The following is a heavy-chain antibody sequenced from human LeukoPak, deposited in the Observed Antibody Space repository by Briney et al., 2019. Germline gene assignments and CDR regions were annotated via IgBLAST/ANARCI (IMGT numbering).Heavy chain of an antibody. J-gene: IGHJ4*02. CDR3: AKANSITIFGVISPVDH. CDR1: GFTFSSYA. D-gene: IGHD3-3*01. CDR2: ISDSGDNT. V-gene: IGHV3-23*01. Sequence: QPGRSLRLSCAASGFTFSSYAMSWVRQAPGKGLEWVSTISDSGDNTYYADSVKGRFTISRDNSKNTLYLQMNSLRAEDTAVYYCAKANSITIFGVISPVDHWGQGTLVTVSS.